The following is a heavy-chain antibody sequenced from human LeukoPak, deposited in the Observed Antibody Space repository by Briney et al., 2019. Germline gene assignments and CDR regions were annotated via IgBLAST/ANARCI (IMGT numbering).Heavy chain of an antibody. J-gene: IGHJ4*02. CDR3: VRRTGSYSREVSDY. D-gene: IGHD1-26*01. Sequence: SVKVSCKASGGTFSSYAISWVRQAPGQGLEWMGRIIPILGIANYAQKFQGRVTITADKSTSTAYMELSSLRSEDTAVYYCVRRTGSYSREVSDYWGKGPLVTVSS. V-gene: IGHV1-69*04. CDR1: GGTFSSYA. CDR2: IIPILGIA.